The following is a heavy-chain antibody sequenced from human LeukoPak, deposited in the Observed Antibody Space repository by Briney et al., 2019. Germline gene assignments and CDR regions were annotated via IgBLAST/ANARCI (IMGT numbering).Heavy chain of an antibody. CDR3: ARTQSSGIVGATTQFDY. D-gene: IGHD1-26*01. Sequence: SETLSLTCAVSGYSISSGYSWGWIRLPPGKGLEWIASIYHSGSTYYNPSLKSRVTISVDTSLNQFSLKLSSVTAADTAVYYCARTQSSGIVGATTQFDYWGQGTLVTVSS. V-gene: IGHV4-38-2*01. CDR1: GYSISSGYS. J-gene: IGHJ4*02. CDR2: IYHSGST.